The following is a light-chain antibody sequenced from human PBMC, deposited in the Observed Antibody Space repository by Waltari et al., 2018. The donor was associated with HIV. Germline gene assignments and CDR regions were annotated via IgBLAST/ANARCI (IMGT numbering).Light chain of an antibody. Sequence: QSALTQPASVSGSPGQSITISCTGTSSDIGNYNYVSWYQQHPGKAPKLMIFEVTNRPSGVSNLFSGSKSGNTASLTISGLQAEDEANYYCSSYTSSFTLEVFGGGTKLTVL. V-gene: IGLV2-14*01. CDR3: SSYTSSFTLEV. CDR2: EVT. CDR1: SSDIGNYNY. J-gene: IGLJ3*02.